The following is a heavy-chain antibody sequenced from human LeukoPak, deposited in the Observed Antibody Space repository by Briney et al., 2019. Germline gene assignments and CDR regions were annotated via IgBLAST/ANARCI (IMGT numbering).Heavy chain of an antibody. V-gene: IGHV4-30-4*08. CDR3: ARVAAAGHLDP. CDR2: IYYSGST. Sequence: KSSETLSLTCTVSGGSISSGDYYWSWIRQPPGKGLEWIGYIYYSGSTYYNPSLKSRVTISVDTSKNQFSLKLSSVTAADTAVYYCARVAAAGHLDPWGQGTLVTVSS. J-gene: IGHJ5*02. D-gene: IGHD6-13*01. CDR1: GGSISSGDYY.